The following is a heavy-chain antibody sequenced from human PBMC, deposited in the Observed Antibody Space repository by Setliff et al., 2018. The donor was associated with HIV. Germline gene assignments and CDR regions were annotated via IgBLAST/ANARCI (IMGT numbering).Heavy chain of an antibody. V-gene: IGHV1-69*10. J-gene: IGHJ6*03. CDR3: VRGVQSPPHYSYYYMDV. CDR1: GYSFTNHY. D-gene: IGHD3-3*01. CDR2: IIPILGIA. Sequence: RASVKVSCKPSGYSFTNHYMHWVRQAPGQGLEWMGGIIPILGIANYAQKFQGRVTITADKSTSTAYMELTSLRFDDTAMYYCVRGVQSPPHYSYYYMDVWGEGTMVTVSS.